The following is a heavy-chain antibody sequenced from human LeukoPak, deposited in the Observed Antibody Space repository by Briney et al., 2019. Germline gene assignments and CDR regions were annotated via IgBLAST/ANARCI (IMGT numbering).Heavy chain of an antibody. Sequence: GGSLRLSCEASGFTFSSYAMSWVRQAPGKGLEWVSAISGSGGSTYYADSVKGRFTISRDNSKNTLYLQMNSLRAEDTAVYYCAKDARIAVAGTLFDYWGQGTLVTVSS. CDR3: AKDARIAVAGTLFDY. J-gene: IGHJ4*02. CDR2: ISGSGGST. D-gene: IGHD6-19*01. V-gene: IGHV3-23*01. CDR1: GFTFSSYA.